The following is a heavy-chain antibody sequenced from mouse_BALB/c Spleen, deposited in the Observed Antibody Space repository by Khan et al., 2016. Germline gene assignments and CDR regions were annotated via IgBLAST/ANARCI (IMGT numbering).Heavy chain of an antibody. CDR3: ARSWPFYCDY. V-gene: IGHV3-2*02. CDR1: GYSITSDYA. Sequence: VQLKQSGPGLVKPSQSLSLTCTVTGYSITSDYAWNWIRQFPGNKLEWMGYISYSGSTSYNPSLKSRISITRETSKNQFFLQLHSVTTVDTATYYCARSWPFYCDYWGQGTTRTVSS. CDR2: ISYSGST. J-gene: IGHJ2*01.